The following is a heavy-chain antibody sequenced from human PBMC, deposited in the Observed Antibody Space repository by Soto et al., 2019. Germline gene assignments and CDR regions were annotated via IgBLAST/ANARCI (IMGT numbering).Heavy chain of an antibody. CDR1: GFTFSSYG. CDR2: IWYDGSNK. CDR3: ARDPGYSSSYELGYYFDY. J-gene: IGHJ4*02. V-gene: IGHV3-33*01. D-gene: IGHD6-6*01. Sequence: LRLSCAASGFTFSSYGMHWVRQAPGKGLEWVAVIWYDGSNKYYADSVKGRFTISRDNSKNTLYLQMNSLRAEDTAVYYCARDPGYSSSYELGYYFDYWGQGTLVTVSS.